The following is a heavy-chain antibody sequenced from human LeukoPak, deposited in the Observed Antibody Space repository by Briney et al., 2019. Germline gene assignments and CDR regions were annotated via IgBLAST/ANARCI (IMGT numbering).Heavy chain of an antibody. V-gene: IGHV3-7*03. Sequence: GGSLRLSCAASGFTFSNYWMTWVRQAPGKGLEWVANIKKDGSEKYYVDSVKGRFTISRDNAKNSLYLQMNSLRAEDTALYYCAKDMGTLAAAHYGMDVWGQGTTVTVSS. CDR3: AKDMGTLAAAHYGMDV. D-gene: IGHD6-13*01. CDR1: GFTFSNYW. J-gene: IGHJ6*02. CDR2: IKKDGSEK.